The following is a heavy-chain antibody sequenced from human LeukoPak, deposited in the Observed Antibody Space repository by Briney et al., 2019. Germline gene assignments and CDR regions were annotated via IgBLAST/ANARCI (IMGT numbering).Heavy chain of an antibody. CDR3: AREGVTYYDFWSGKAGFDY. CDR1: GGSFSGYY. J-gene: IGHJ4*02. Sequence: SETLSLTCAVYGGSFSGYYWSWIRQPPGKGLEWIGEINHSGSTNYNPSLKSRVTISVDTSKNQFSLKLSSVTAADTAVYYCAREGVTYYDFWSGKAGFDYWGQGTLVTVSS. V-gene: IGHV4-34*01. CDR2: INHSGST. D-gene: IGHD3-3*01.